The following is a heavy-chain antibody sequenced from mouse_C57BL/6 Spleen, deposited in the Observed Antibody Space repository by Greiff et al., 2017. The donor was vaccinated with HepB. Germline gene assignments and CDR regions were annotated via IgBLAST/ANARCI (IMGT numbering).Heavy chain of an antibody. V-gene: IGHV5-6*02. CDR2: ISSGGSYT. CDR3: ARALYYGSSYDYYAMDY. CDR1: GFTFSSYG. D-gene: IGHD1-1*01. J-gene: IGHJ4*01. Sequence: DVKLVESGGDLVKPGGSLKLSCAASGFTFSSYGMSWVRQTPDKRLEWVATISSGGSYTYYPDSVKGRFTISRDNAKNTLYLQMSSLKSEDTAMYYCARALYYGSSYDYYAMDYWGQGTSVTVSS.